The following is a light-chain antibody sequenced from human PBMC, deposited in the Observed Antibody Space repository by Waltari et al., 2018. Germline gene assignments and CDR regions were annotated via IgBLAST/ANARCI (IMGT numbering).Light chain of an antibody. Sequence: EIVLTQSPGTLSLSPGERATLSCRASQSVSSSSLVWYQQKPGQAPRLLIYGASSRATGSTDRFSGSGSGTDFTLTISRLEPEDFAVYYCQQYGGSPLYTFGQVTKLEIK. CDR3: QQYGGSPLYT. V-gene: IGKV3-20*01. CDR1: QSVSSSS. CDR2: GAS. J-gene: IGKJ2*01.